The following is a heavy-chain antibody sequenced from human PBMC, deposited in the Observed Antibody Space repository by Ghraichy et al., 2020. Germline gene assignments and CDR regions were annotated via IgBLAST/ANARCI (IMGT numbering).Heavy chain of an antibody. D-gene: IGHD6-13*01. CDR3: AHSLEIFSRGSSWYYFDY. CDR1: GFSLSTSGVG. CDR2: IYWDDDK. Sequence: SGPTLVKPTQTLTLTCTFSGFSLSTSGVGVGWIRQPPGKALEWLALIYWDDDKRYSPSLKSRLTITKDTSKNQVVLTMTNMDPVDTATYYCAHSLEIFSRGSSWYYFDYWGQGTLVTVSS. J-gene: IGHJ4*02. V-gene: IGHV2-5*02.